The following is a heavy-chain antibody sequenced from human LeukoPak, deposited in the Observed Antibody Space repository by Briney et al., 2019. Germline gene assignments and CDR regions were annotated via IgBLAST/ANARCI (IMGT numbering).Heavy chain of an antibody. CDR2: IYYGGNT. V-gene: IGHV4-39*01. CDR1: GGSLRDYY. D-gene: IGHD4-23*01. CDR3: ARHRSGGYYCGVLDY. J-gene: IGHJ4*02. Sequence: SETLSLTCAVYGGSLRDYYWSWIRQSPGQGLEWIGSIYYGGNTYYNPSLKSRVTISVDTSTNQFSLKLSSVTAADTAVYYCARHRSGGYYCGVLDYWGQGTLVTVSS.